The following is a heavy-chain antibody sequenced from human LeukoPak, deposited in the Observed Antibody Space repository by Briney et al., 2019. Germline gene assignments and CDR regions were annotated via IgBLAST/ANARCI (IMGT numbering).Heavy chain of an antibody. J-gene: IGHJ6*03. Sequence: SVKVSCKVSGGTSSSYAISWVRQAPGQGLEWMGGIIPIFGTANYAQKFQGRVTITADESTSTAYMELSSLRSEDTAVYYCARNPAFPNYYGSGNYYNSPSYMDVWGKGTTVTVSS. CDR2: IIPIFGTA. CDR3: ARNPAFPNYYGSGNYYNSPSYMDV. D-gene: IGHD3-10*01. CDR1: GGTSSSYA. V-gene: IGHV1-69*01.